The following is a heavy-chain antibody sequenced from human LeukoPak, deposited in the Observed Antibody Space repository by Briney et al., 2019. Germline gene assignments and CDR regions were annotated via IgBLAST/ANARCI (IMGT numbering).Heavy chain of an antibody. Sequence: GGPLRLSCAASGFTFSSFAMSWVRQTPGKGLEWVSGISGNGGTTYYADSVKGRFTMSRDNSKNTLYLQMNSLRDDDTAVYYCAKEVPLSPYSSLRGYFDYWGQGILVTVSS. CDR3: AKEVPLSPYSSLRGYFDY. CDR1: GFTFSSFA. J-gene: IGHJ4*02. D-gene: IGHD6-13*01. CDR2: ISGNGGTT. V-gene: IGHV3-23*01.